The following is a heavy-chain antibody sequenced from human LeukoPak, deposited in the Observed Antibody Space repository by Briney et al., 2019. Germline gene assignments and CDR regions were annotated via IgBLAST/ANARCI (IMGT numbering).Heavy chain of an antibody. Sequence: GGSLRLSCAASGFTLSSYAMSWVRQAPGKGLEWVSSISGSGDSTYYADSLKGRFTISRDNSKNTVYLQINSLRAEDTAVYRCANALSMVRGVIAPLGYWGQGTLVTVSS. J-gene: IGHJ4*02. CDR3: ANALSMVRGVIAPLGY. CDR2: ISGSGDST. CDR1: GFTLSSYA. V-gene: IGHV3-23*01. D-gene: IGHD3-10*01.